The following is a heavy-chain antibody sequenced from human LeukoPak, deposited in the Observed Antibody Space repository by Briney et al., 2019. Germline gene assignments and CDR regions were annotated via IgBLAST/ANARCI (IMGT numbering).Heavy chain of an antibody. J-gene: IGHJ4*02. CDR2: IYPGDSGT. CDR3: ATGVKSGYYTLDY. D-gene: IGHD3-3*01. Sequence: GESLKISCKGSGYSFTSYWIGWVRQMPGKGLEWMGIIYPGDSGTRYSPSFQGQVTMSADKSISTAYLQWSSLKASDTAMYYCATGVKSGYYTLDYWGQGTLVTVSS. V-gene: IGHV5-51*01. CDR1: GYSFTSYW.